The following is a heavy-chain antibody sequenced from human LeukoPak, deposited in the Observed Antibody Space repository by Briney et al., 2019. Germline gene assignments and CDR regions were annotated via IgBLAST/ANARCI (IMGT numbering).Heavy chain of an antibody. D-gene: IGHD5-12*01. CDR1: GGSISSSNYY. Sequence: KTSETLSLTCTVSGGSISSSNYYWGWIRQPPGKGLEWIGYIFNSGSTYYNPSLKSRVTILVDTSKNQFSLKLSSVTAADTAVYYCARDRHKLVDIVAGMLDYWGQGTLVTVSS. CDR3: ARDRHKLVDIVAGMLDY. CDR2: IFNSGST. J-gene: IGHJ4*02. V-gene: IGHV4-39*07.